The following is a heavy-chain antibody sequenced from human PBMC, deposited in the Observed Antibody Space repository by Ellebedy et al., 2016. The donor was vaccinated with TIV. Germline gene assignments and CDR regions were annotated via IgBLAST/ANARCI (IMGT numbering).Heavy chain of an antibody. CDR1: GLTSW. J-gene: IGHJ4*02. V-gene: IGHV3-7*01. CDR2: IDQDGRER. Sequence: GGSLRLXXAASGLTSWMNWVRQAPGKGLQWVANIDQDGRERQYADSVKGRFTISRDNAKNSLYLQMNSLRAEDTAVYYCARDLGYYRFESWGQGTLVTVSS. CDR3: ARDLGYYRFES. D-gene: IGHD1-26*01.